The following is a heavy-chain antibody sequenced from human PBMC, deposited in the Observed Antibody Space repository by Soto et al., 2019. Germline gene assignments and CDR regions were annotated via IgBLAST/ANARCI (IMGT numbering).Heavy chain of an antibody. D-gene: IGHD6-13*01. CDR1: GGSISSGGYY. CDR3: ARDPPRSRYGMDV. V-gene: IGHV4-31*03. CDR2: IYSSGST. Sequence: PSETLSLTCTVSGGSISSGGYYWSWIRQHPGKGLEWIGYIYSSGSTYYNPSLKSRVTISVDTSKNQFSLKLSSVTAADTAVYYCARDPPRSRYGMDVWGQGNTVTV. J-gene: IGHJ6*02.